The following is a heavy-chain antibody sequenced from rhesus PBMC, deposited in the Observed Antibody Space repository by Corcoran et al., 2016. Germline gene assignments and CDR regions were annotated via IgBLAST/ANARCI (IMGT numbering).Heavy chain of an antibody. V-gene: IGHV3-16*01. J-gene: IGHJ5-2*02. D-gene: IGHD4-29*01. CDR1: GLTFSNYW. CDR3: TAYGSIYGSLDF. CDR2: IKNQADGGTA. Sequence: EVQLVESGGALVQAGGSLRLSCAASGLTFSNYWMNWVRQAPGKGLEWVGFIKNQADGGTAADAESVKGRFAISRDDSRNTLYLQMNSLKTEDTAFYYCTAYGSIYGSLDFWGRGVLVTVSS.